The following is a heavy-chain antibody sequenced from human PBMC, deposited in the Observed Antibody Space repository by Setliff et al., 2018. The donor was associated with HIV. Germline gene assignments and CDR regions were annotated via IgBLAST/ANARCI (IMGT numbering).Heavy chain of an antibody. J-gene: IGHJ6*03. CDR3: ARGRDIVVVPASPQGYYYYMDV. V-gene: IGHV4-34*01. CDR2: VNRGRRT. D-gene: IGHD2-2*01. Sequence: SETLSLTCALYGGSFSDYYWSWIRQPPGMGLEWIGEVNRGRRTNYNSSLKSRVTISINTSKNQFSLKLSSVTAADTAVYYCARGRDIVVVPASPQGYYYYMDVWGKGTTVTVSS. CDR1: GGSFSDYY.